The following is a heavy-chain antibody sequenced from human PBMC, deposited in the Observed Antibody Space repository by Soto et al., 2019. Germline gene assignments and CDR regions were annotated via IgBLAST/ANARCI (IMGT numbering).Heavy chain of an antibody. CDR1: GFTFDDYA. D-gene: IGHD3-16*02. Sequence: PGGSLRLSCAASGFTFDDYAMHWVRQAPGKGLEWVSGISWNSGSIGYADSVKGRFTISRDNAKNSLYLQMNSLRAEDTALYYCAKDIGPPREVIGAFDIWGQGTMVTVSS. CDR2: ISWNSGSI. V-gene: IGHV3-9*01. J-gene: IGHJ3*02. CDR3: AKDIGPPREVIGAFDI.